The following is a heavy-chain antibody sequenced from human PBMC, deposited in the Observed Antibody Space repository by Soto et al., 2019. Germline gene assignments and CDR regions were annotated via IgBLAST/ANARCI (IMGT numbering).Heavy chain of an antibody. CDR1: GGSISSYY. Sequence: KPSETLSLTCTVSGGSISSYYWSWIRQPPGKGLEWIGYIYYSGSTNYNPSLKSRVTTSVDTSKNQFSLKLSSVTTADTAVYYCARRVATSQMGYYFEYLGQGTLVIVSS. V-gene: IGHV4-59*01. D-gene: IGHD6-6*01. CDR2: IYYSGST. J-gene: IGHJ4*02. CDR3: ARRVATSQMGYYFEY.